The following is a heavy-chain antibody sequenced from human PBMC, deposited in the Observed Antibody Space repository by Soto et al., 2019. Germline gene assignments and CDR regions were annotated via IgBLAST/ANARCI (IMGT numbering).Heavy chain of an antibody. J-gene: IGHJ3*02. CDR3: ARALDYGGNDAFDI. V-gene: IGHV4-31*03. D-gene: IGHD4-17*01. Sequence: SETLSLTCTVSGGSISSGGYYWSWIRQHPGKGLEWIGYIYYSGSTYYNPSLKSRVTISVDTSKNQFSLKLSSVTAADTAVYYCARALDYGGNDAFDIWGQGTMVTVS. CDR2: IYYSGST. CDR1: GGSISSGGYY.